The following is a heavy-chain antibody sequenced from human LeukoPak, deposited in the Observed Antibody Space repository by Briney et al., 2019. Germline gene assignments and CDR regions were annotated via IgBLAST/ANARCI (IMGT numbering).Heavy chain of an antibody. Sequence: GASVKVSCKATGYTFTSYGISWVRQAPGQGLEWMGWISAYNGNTNYAQKLQGRVTMTTDTSTSTAYMELRSLRSDDTAVYYCARGARLRITIFGVVLRGFYYWGQGTLVTVSS. D-gene: IGHD3-3*01. V-gene: IGHV1-18*01. CDR1: GYTFTSYG. CDR3: ARGARLRITIFGVVLRGFYY. J-gene: IGHJ4*02. CDR2: ISAYNGNT.